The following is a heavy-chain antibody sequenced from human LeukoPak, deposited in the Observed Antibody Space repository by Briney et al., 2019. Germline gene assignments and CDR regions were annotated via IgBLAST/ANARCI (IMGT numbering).Heavy chain of an antibody. CDR1: GGSFSGYY. CDR3: ARGIGYSYVIDY. V-gene: IGHV4-34*01. Sequence: SETLSLTCAVYGGSFSGYYWSWIRQPPGKGLEWIGEINHSGSTNYNPSPKSRVTISVDTSKNQFSLKLSSVTAADTAVYYCARGIGYSYVIDYWGQGTLVTVSS. D-gene: IGHD5-18*01. J-gene: IGHJ4*02. CDR2: INHSGST.